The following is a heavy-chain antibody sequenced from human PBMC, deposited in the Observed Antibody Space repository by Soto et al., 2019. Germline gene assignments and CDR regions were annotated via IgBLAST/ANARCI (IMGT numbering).Heavy chain of an antibody. CDR1: GFTFSSYG. J-gene: IGHJ6*02. Sequence: GGSLRLSCAASGFTFSSYGMHWVRQAPGKGLEWVAVIWYDGSNKYYADSVKGRFTISRDNSKNTLYLQMNSLRAEDTAVYYCARVGLWFGELFLSYYYGMDVWGQGTTVTVSS. CDR2: IWYDGSNK. V-gene: IGHV3-33*01. CDR3: ARVGLWFGELFLSYYYGMDV. D-gene: IGHD3-10*01.